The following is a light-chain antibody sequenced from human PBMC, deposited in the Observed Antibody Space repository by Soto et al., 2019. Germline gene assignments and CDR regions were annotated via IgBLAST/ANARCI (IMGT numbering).Light chain of an antibody. CDR2: AAS. V-gene: IGKV1-8*01. CDR3: KQYYNYSPFT. Sequence: AIRMTQSPSSLSASPGDRVTITCRASQGISTYLAWYQQKPGKAPKLLMYAASTLQSGVPSRFSGSGSGTDFTLTINCLQSEDFATYYCKQYYNYSPFTFGPGTKVDIK. CDR1: QGISTY. J-gene: IGKJ3*01.